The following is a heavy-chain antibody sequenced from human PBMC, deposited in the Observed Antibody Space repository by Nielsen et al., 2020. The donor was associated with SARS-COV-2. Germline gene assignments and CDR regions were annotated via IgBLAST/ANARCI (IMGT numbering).Heavy chain of an antibody. CDR2: ISSSSSTI. D-gene: IGHD3-10*01. J-gene: IGHJ5*02. Sequence: GESLKISCAASGFTFSSYSMNWVRQAPGKGLEWVSYISSSSSTIYYADSVKGRFTISRDNAKNTLYLQMNSLRAEDTAVYYCAKDPPSSGSYPYNWFDPWGQGTLVTVSS. CDR1: GFTFSSYS. CDR3: AKDPPSSGSYPYNWFDP. V-gene: IGHV3-48*01.